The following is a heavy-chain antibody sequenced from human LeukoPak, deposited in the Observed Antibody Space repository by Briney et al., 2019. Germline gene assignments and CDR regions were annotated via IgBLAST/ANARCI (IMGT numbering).Heavy chain of an antibody. D-gene: IGHD6-19*01. V-gene: IGHV1-46*01. CDR3: ARDRVSSGWSPGFDY. J-gene: IGHJ4*02. CDR2: INPSGGST. CDR1: EYTFTSYY. Sequence: ASVKVSCKASEYTFTSYYMHWVRQAPGQGLEWMGIINPSGGSTSYAQKFQGRVTMTRDMSTSTVYMELSSLRSEDTAVYYCARDRVSSGWSPGFDYWGQGTLVTVSS.